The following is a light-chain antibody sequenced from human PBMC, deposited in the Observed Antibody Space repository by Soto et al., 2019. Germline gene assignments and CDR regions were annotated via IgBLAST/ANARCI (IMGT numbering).Light chain of an antibody. V-gene: IGKV3-20*01. Sequence: EIVLTQSPGTLSLSPGERATLSCRASQSVSSSYLAWYQQKPGQAPRLLIFVASSRATGIPDRFRGSGSGTDFTLTISRLEPEDFAVYYCQQYGSSPPWTFGQGTKVEIK. CDR2: VAS. CDR3: QQYGSSPPWT. J-gene: IGKJ1*01. CDR1: QSVSSSY.